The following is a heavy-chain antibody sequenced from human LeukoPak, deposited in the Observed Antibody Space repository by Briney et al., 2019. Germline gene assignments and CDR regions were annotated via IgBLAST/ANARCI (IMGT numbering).Heavy chain of an antibody. J-gene: IGHJ5*02. CDR2: IYPGDSDT. CDR3: ARYVAAAGTRAFSWFDP. Sequence: GESLKISYKGPGYSFTSYWIGWVRQMPGKGLEWMGIIYPGDSDTRYSPSFQGQVTISADKSISTAYLQWSSLKASDTAMYYCARYVAAAGTRAFSWFDPWGQGTLVTVSS. V-gene: IGHV5-51*01. D-gene: IGHD6-13*01. CDR1: GYSFTSYW.